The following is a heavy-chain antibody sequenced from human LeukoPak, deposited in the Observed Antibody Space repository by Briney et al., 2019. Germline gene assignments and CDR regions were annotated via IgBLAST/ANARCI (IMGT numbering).Heavy chain of an antibody. CDR2: IKSKTDGGTT. CDR1: GFTFSNAW. D-gene: IGHD2-15*01. Sequence: GGSLRLSCAASGFTFSNAWMSWVRQAPGKGLEWVGRIKSKTDGGTTDYAAPVKGRFTISRDDSKNTLYLQMNSLRTEDTAVYYCTTSIVVVVADDYWGQGTLVTVSS. V-gene: IGHV3-15*01. CDR3: TTSIVVVVADDY. J-gene: IGHJ4*02.